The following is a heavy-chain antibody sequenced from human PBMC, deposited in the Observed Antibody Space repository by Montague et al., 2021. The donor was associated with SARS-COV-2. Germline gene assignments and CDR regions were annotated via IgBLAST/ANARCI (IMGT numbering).Heavy chain of an antibody. CDR2: IYYSGST. D-gene: IGHD3-22*01. J-gene: IGHJ4*02. CDR1: GGSMRDYY. CDR3: ARVHYYTGYVDS. Sequence: SETLSLTCTVSGGSMRDYYWSWIRQPPGEGLEWIGYIYYSGSTDYNPSLNSRVTLSLDTSKNQLSLNLRSVTAADTAFYYCARVHYYTGYVDSWGQG. V-gene: IGHV4-59*01.